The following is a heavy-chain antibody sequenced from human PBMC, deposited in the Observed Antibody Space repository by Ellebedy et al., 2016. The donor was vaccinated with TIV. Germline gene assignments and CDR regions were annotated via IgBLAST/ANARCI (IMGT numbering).Heavy chain of an antibody. CDR3: ARDLGTVNYYFDY. V-gene: IGHV3-33*01. CDR1: GFTFSGYG. J-gene: IGHJ4*02. D-gene: IGHD4-17*01. CDR2: IWYDGSKT. Sequence: GGSLRLXCAASGFTFSGYGMHWVRQAPCKGLEWVAVIWYDGSKTYYGDSVKGRVTISRDDTKSTLFLQMNSLRAEDTAVYYCARDLGTVNYYFDYWGQGTLVTVSS.